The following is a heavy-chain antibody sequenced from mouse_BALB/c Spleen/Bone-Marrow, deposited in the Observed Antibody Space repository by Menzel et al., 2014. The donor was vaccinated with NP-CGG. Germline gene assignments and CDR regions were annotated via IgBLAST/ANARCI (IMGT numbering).Heavy chain of an antibody. CDR2: ILPGSGST. J-gene: IGHJ2*01. Sequence: QVQLKQSGAELMKPGASVKISRKATGYTFSSYWIEWVKQRPGHGLEWIGEILPGSGSTNYNEKFKGKATFTADTSSNTAYMQLSSLTSEDSAVYYCARRGLRRGYYFDYWGRGTTLTVSS. D-gene: IGHD2-4*01. CDR3: ARRGLRRGYYFDY. V-gene: IGHV1-9*01. CDR1: GYTFSSYW.